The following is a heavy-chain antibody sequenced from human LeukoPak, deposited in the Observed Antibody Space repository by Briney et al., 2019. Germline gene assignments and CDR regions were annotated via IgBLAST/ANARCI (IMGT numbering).Heavy chain of an antibody. J-gene: IGHJ4*02. CDR1: GFTFSSYA. Sequence: PGGSLRLSCAASGFTFSSYAMSWVRQAPGKGLEWVSAISGSGGSTYYADSVKGRFTISRDNSKNTLYLQMNSLRAEDTAVYYCAKDLRYYDSSGYLVAPFDYWGQGTLVTVSS. CDR3: AKDLRYYDSSGYLVAPFDY. CDR2: ISGSGGST. D-gene: IGHD3-22*01. V-gene: IGHV3-23*01.